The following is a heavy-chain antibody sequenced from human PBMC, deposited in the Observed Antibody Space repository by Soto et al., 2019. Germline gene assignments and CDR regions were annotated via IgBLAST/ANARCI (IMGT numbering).Heavy chain of an antibody. D-gene: IGHD3-22*01. V-gene: IGHV3-53*01. CDR1: GFTVSSNY. CDR3: ARDRVESGYPEYFQH. Sequence: EVQLVESGGGLIQPGGSLRLSCAASGFTVSSNYMSWVRQAPGKGLEWGSVIYSGGSTYYALSVKGRFTISRDNSKNTLYLQMNSLRAEDTAVYYCARDRVESGYPEYFQHWGQGTLVTVSS. J-gene: IGHJ1*01. CDR2: IYSGGST.